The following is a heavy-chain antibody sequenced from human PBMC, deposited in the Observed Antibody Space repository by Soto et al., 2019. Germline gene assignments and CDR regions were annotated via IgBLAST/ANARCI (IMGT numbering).Heavy chain of an antibody. D-gene: IGHD4-4*01. CDR2: IKPDESEK. CDR1: GFAFSDSW. J-gene: IGHJ5*02. CDR3: VRGGSNYAS. Sequence: GGSLRLSCTASGFAFSDSWMTWVRQAPGKGLEWVARIKPDESEKKYADSVKGRFSISRDNAKNSMYLQMDSLRGEDTAVYYCVRGGSNYASWGQGTLVTVSS. V-gene: IGHV3-7*01.